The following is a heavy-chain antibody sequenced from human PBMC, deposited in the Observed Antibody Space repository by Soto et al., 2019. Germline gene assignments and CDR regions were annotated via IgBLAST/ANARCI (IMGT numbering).Heavy chain of an antibody. Sequence: PSQTLSLTCAISGDSVSSNSAAWNWIRQSPSRGLEWLGRTYYRSRWYNDYAVSVRSRITVNADTSKNQFSLHLNSVTPEDTAVYYCAKIFSGSGSSNLYYYGMDVWGQGTTVTVSS. CDR1: GDSVSSNSAA. D-gene: IGHD3-22*01. V-gene: IGHV6-1*01. CDR2: TYYRSRWYN. J-gene: IGHJ6*02. CDR3: AKIFSGSGSSNLYYYGMDV.